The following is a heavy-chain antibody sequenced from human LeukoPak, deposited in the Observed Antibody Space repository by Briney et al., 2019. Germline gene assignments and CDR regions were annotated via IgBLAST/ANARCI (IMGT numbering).Heavy chain of an antibody. CDR3: ARPLGYCSGGSCSNWFDP. D-gene: IGHD2-15*01. CDR2: IYYSGST. CDR1: GGSISSSSYY. J-gene: IGHJ5*02. Sequence: PSETLSLTCTVSGGSISSSSYYWGWIRQPPGKGLEWIGSIYYSGSTYYNPSLKSRVTISVDTSKNQFSLKLSSVSVADTAVYYCARPLGYCSGGSCSNWFDPWGQGTLVTVSS. V-gene: IGHV4-39*01.